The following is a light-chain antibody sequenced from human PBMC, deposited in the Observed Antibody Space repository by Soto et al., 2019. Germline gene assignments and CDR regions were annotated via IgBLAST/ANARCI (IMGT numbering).Light chain of an antibody. CDR2: EGS. V-gene: IGLV2-23*01. CDR1: SSDVGKYNL. CDR3: FSYAGDSVYV. Sequence: QSVLTQPASVSGSPGESITISCTGTSSDVGKYNLVSWYQQDPGRAPKLIIYEGSKRPSGVSDRFSGSKSGDTASLTISGLQYDDETDYYCFSYAGDSVYVFGTGTKVTDL. J-gene: IGLJ1*01.